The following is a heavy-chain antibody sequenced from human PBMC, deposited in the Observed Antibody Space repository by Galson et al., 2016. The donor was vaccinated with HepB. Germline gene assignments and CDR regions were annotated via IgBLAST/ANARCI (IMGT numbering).Heavy chain of an antibody. J-gene: IGHJ4*02. D-gene: IGHD5-12*01. CDR2: VSSDGSEK. CDR3: TRDSGYSAGFYRVRYFNY. Sequence: SLRLSCAASGFSFTSSAMHWVRQLPGKGLEWVAVVSSDGSEKHYADSVKGRFTVSRDNSKNKVYLETNGLKPEDTAVYYCTRDSGYSAGFYRVRYFNYWGQGTLVTVSS. V-gene: IGHV3-30-3*01. CDR1: GFSFTSSA.